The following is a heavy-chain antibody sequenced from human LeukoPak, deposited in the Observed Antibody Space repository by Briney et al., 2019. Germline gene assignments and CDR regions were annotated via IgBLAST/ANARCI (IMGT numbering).Heavy chain of an antibody. V-gene: IGHV4-38-2*02. J-gene: IGHJ4*02. CDR2: ISSTGST. Sequence: PWETLSLTCNVSDYSISSGYYWGWLRQPAGKRLDYLGRISSTGSTNYNPSLRSRVTISADTSKNHFSLKLTSVTAADTAVYYCARDQTYSGSGIYTYFDYWGQGILVTVSS. CDR3: ARDQTYSGSGIYTYFDY. CDR1: DYSISSGYY. D-gene: IGHD3-10*01.